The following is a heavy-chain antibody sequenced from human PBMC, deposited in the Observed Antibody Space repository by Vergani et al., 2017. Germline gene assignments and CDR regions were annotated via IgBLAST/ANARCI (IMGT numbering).Heavy chain of an antibody. V-gene: IGHV5-51*01. Sequence: EVQLVQSGAEVKKPGESLKISCKYSESSFTRNQIAWVRQMSGKGLQWMGNINPIDSKIAYSPSFEGQFIMSVDKSITTAYLQWRSLKASDTAIYYCTRHVPCGDGACLHFDHWGQGTQVTVSS. CDR2: INPIDSKI. CDR3: TRHVPCGDGACLHFDH. J-gene: IGHJ4*02. CDR1: ESSFTRNQ. D-gene: IGHD2-21*01.